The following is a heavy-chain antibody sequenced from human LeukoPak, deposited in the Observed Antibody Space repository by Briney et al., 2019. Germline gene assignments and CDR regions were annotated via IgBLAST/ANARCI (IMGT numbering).Heavy chain of an antibody. CDR3: ARDSLLGGYYKNAVDY. Sequence: PGGSLRLSCADSGFTFSNYPMNWVRQAPGKGLAWVSTISGTGDNTYYADSVKGRFTISRDNAKNSLYLQMNSLRAEDTAVYYCARDSLLGGYYKNAVDYWGQGTLVTVSS. V-gene: IGHV3-23*01. CDR2: ISGTGDNT. CDR1: GFTFSNYP. D-gene: IGHD3-22*01. J-gene: IGHJ4*02.